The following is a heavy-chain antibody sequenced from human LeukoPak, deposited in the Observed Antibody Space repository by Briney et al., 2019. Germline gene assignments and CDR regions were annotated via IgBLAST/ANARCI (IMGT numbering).Heavy chain of an antibody. V-gene: IGHV4-4*07. CDR3: ARGATSDVSSPLDF. CDR2: IFSRGGA. CDR1: GGSITGFF. Sequence: KPSETLSLTCAVSGGSITGFFWTWIRQPAGGGLQYIGRIFSRGGANYNPSLQGRVAMPVDTSQNLFSLRLTSLTAADTACFFFARGATSDVSSPLDFWGQGILVTVSS. D-gene: IGHD6-19*01. J-gene: IGHJ4*02.